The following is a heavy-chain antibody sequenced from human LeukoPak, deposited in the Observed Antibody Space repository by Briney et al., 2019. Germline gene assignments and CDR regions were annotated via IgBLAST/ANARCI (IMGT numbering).Heavy chain of an antibody. Sequence: GGSLRLSCAASGFTFSSYSMNWVRQAPGKGLEGVSSIISSSSYIYYADSVKGRFTISRDNAKNSLYLQMNSLRAEDTAVYYCARDYYGSGSPSEFDYWGQGTLVTVSS. J-gene: IGHJ4*02. D-gene: IGHD3-10*01. CDR1: GFTFSSYS. CDR3: ARDYYGSGSPSEFDY. CDR2: IISSSSYI. V-gene: IGHV3-21*01.